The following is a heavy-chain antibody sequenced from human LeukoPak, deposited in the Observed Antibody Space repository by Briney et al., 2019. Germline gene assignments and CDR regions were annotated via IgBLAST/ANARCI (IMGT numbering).Heavy chain of an antibody. Sequence: GGSLRLSCAASGFSLRNNWMHWVRQAPGKGLEWVGRIKSETDGGATDYAAPVRGRFTISRDDSENTLYLQMNTLKTEDTAVYYCNRGLEPSTGPDYWGQGTLVTVSS. J-gene: IGHJ4*02. D-gene: IGHD1-1*01. V-gene: IGHV3-15*01. CDR3: NRGLEPSTGPDY. CDR1: GFSLRNNW. CDR2: IKSETDGGAT.